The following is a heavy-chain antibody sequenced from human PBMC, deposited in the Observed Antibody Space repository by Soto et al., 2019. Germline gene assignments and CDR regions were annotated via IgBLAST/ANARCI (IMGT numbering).Heavy chain of an antibody. CDR1: GGTFSSYA. CDR3: RSYSSSSRTFLDY. J-gene: IGHJ4*02. CDR2: IIPIFGTA. V-gene: IGHV1-69*13. Sequence: SVKVSCKASGGTFSSYAISWVRQAPGQGLEWMGGIIPIFGTANYAHKFQGRVTITADESTSTAYMELSSLRSEDTAVYYCRSYSSSSRTFLDYWGQGTLVTSPQ. D-gene: IGHD6-6*01.